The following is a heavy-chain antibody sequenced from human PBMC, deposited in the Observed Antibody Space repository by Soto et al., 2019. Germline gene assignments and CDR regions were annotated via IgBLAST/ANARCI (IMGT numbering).Heavy chain of an antibody. Sequence: GGSLRLSCAASGFTFSSYAMSWVRQAPGRGLGGAPVISGSGGRTYYADSVKGRFTISRDNSKNTLYLQMNSLRAEDTAVYYCAKDLSGSIPMEDAFDIWGQGTMVTVSS. CDR1: GFTFSSYA. CDR3: AKDLSGSIPMEDAFDI. CDR2: ISGSGGRT. D-gene: IGHD3-10*01. V-gene: IGHV3-23*01. J-gene: IGHJ3*02.